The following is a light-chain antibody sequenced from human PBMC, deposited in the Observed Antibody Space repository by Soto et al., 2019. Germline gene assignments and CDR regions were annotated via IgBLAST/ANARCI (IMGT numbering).Light chain of an antibody. CDR2: DAS. J-gene: IGKJ4*01. CDR1: QSVSSY. Sequence: EIVLTQSPATLSLSPGERATLSCRATQSVSSYLAWYQQKPGQAPRLLIHDASNRATGIPARFSGSGSGTDFTLTISSLEPEDFAVYYCQPRSNWLPLTFGGGTKVEIK. CDR3: QPRSNWLPLT. V-gene: IGKV3-11*01.